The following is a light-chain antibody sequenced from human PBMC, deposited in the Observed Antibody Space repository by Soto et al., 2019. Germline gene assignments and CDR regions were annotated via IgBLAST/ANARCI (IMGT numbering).Light chain of an antibody. J-gene: IGKJ1*01. CDR2: AAS. Sequence: DIQMTQSPSSLSASEGDRVTITCRASQGISNYLAWYQQEPGKVPKLLIYAASTLQSGVPSRFSGSGSGTDFTLTISSLQPEVVATYYCQKYNSAPRTFGQGTKVEIK. V-gene: IGKV1-27*01. CDR3: QKYNSAPRT. CDR1: QGISNY.